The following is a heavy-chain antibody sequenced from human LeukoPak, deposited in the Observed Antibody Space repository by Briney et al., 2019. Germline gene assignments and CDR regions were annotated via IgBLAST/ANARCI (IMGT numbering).Heavy chain of an antibody. Sequence: ASVKVSCTASGYTFTSYDINWVRQATGQGLEWMGWMNPNSGNTGYAQKFQGRVTMTRNTSISTAYMELSSLRSEDTAVYYCARGADCSGGSCYPNWFDPWGQGTLVTVSS. CDR1: GYTFTSYD. V-gene: IGHV1-8*01. J-gene: IGHJ5*02. CDR3: ARGADCSGGSCYPNWFDP. D-gene: IGHD2-15*01. CDR2: MNPNSGNT.